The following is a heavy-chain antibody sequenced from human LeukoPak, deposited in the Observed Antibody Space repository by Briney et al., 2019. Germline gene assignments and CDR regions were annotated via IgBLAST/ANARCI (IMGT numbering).Heavy chain of an antibody. CDR1: GFTFSNYW. D-gene: IGHD2-8*01. J-gene: IGHJ3*01. V-gene: IGHV3-74*01. CDR2: LNGDGTNI. CDR3: ARSQSGVFDV. Sequence: GGSLRLSCVASGFTFSNYWMQWVRQVPGKGLVWVSRLNGDGTNIIYADSVKGRFTISGDNAENTLYLQMNSLRAEDTALYYCARSQSGVFDVWGQGIMVTVSS.